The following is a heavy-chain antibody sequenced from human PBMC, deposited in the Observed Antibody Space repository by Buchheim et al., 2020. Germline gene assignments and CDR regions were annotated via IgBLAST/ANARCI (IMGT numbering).Heavy chain of an antibody. D-gene: IGHD3-10*01. CDR2: MYNSGST. Sequence: QVQLQESGPGLVKPSQALSLTCTVSGDSMERGGFYWNWIRQHPGMGLEFIGYMYNSGSTYFNPSLRIRVTISAATPKNQFSLKLSSVTAADTAVYFCARGTPRYYFDFWGQGTL. CDR3: ARGTPRYYFDF. J-gene: IGHJ4*02. V-gene: IGHV4-31*03. CDR1: GDSMERGGFY.